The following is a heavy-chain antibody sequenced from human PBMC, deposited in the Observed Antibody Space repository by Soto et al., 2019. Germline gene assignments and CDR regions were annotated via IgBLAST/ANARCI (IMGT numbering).Heavy chain of an antibody. CDR1: GFTFNRYG. V-gene: IGHV3-33*01. CDR3: ARGVDYFDY. J-gene: IGHJ4*02. Sequence: QVQLVESGGGVVQPGRSLRLSCAASGFTFNRYGMHWVRQAPGKGLEWVAVIWYDGSSEYYADSVKGLFTISRDNSKNTLFLQMNSLRAEDTAVYYCARGVDYFDYWGQGTLVTVSS. CDR2: IWYDGSSE.